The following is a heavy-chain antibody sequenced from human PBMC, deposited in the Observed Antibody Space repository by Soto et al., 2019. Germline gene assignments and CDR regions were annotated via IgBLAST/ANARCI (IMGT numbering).Heavy chain of an antibody. D-gene: IGHD5-12*01. CDR3: ARVKATLYRHYYFDY. CDR2: IYHTGTT. CDR1: GDSIIGIYH. V-gene: IGHV4-38-2*01. Sequence: PSETLSLTCAVSGDSIIGIYHWAWIRQSPGRGLEWIASIYHTGTTYYTPSLESRVTISVDTSKNQFSLRLSSVTAADSAVYFCARVKATLYRHYYFDYWGQGTPVTVSS. J-gene: IGHJ4*02.